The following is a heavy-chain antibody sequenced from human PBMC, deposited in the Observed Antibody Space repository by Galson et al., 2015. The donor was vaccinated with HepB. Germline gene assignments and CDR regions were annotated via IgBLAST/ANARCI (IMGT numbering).Heavy chain of an antibody. CDR2: IKEDGSIK. J-gene: IGHJ4*02. Sequence: SLRLSCAASGSSFSGHWMNWVRQAPGKGLEWVANIKEDGSIKYYVDSVTGRFTISRDNARNLLYLQMNGLRAEDTAVYFCARNRGYETFDYWGQGALVTVSS. CDR1: GSSFSGHW. CDR3: ARNRGYETFDY. V-gene: IGHV3-7*03. D-gene: IGHD5-12*01.